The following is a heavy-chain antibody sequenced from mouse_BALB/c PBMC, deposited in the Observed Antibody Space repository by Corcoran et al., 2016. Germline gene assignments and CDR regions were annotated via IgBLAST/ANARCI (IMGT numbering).Heavy chain of an antibody. J-gene: IGHJ3*01. CDR1: GFSLSTSGMG. D-gene: IGHD3-3*01. CDR3: ARRAEGREGFAY. Sequence: QVTLKESGPGILQPSQTLSLTCSFSGFSLSTSGMGVSWIRQPSGKGLEWLAHIYWDDDKRYNPSLKSRLTISKDTSRNQVFLKITSVDTADTATYYCARRAEGREGFAYWGQGTLVTVSA. CDR2: IYWDDDK. V-gene: IGHV8-12*01.